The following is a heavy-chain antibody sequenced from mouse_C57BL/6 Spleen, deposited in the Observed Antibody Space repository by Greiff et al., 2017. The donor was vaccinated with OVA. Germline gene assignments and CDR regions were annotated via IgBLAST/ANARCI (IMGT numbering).Heavy chain of an antibody. D-gene: IGHD1-1*01. Sequence: VQLQQSGTELVKPGASVKLSCKASGYTFTSYWMHWVKQRPGQGLEWIGNINPSNGGTNYNEKFKSKATLTVDKSSSTAYMQLSSLTSDDSAVYYCARSLYYYGSSPSWYFDVWGTGPTVTVSS. CDR1: GYTFTSYW. J-gene: IGHJ1*03. CDR3: ARSLYYYGSSPSWYFDV. CDR2: INPSNGGT. V-gene: IGHV1-53*01.